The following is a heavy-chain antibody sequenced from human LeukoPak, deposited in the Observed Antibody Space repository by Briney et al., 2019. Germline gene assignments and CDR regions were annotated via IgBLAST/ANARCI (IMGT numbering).Heavy chain of an antibody. V-gene: IGHV3-30*18. D-gene: IGHD3-22*01. CDR2: VSSTGNNE. CDR3: AKLHYDSSVTPDY. Sequence: PGRSLRLSCAASGFTFSSFGMHWVRQAPGKGLEWVALVSSTGNNEYYADSVKGRFTISRDDSKNTLYLQMNSLRPEDTAVYYCAKLHYDSSVTPDYWGQGTQVTVSS. J-gene: IGHJ4*02. CDR1: GFTFSSFG.